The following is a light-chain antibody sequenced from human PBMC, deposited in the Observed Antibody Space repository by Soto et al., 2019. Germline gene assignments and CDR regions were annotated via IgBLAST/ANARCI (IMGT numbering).Light chain of an antibody. CDR2: SAS. V-gene: IGKV1-9*01. Sequence: DLQLTQSPSFLSASVGDRVTITCRASQDISSHLAWYQQKPGKAPKLLIYSASTLQSGVPSRFSGSESGTEFTLTISSLQPEDFATYYCLQFKSYPLTVGGGTKVEIK. J-gene: IGKJ4*01. CDR3: LQFKSYPLT. CDR1: QDISSH.